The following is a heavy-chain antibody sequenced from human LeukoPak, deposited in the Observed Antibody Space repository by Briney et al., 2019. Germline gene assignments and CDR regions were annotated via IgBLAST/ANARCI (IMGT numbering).Heavy chain of an antibody. CDR3: ASSLPPGSGSYFFDY. Sequence: SETLSLTCTVSGGSISSSSYYWGWIRQPPGKGLEWIGSIYYSGSTYYNPSLKSRVTISVDTSKNQFSLKLSSVTAADTAVYYCASSLPPGSGSYFFDYWGQGTLVTVSS. CDR1: GGSISSSSYY. J-gene: IGHJ4*02. D-gene: IGHD3-10*01. V-gene: IGHV4-39*01. CDR2: IYYSGST.